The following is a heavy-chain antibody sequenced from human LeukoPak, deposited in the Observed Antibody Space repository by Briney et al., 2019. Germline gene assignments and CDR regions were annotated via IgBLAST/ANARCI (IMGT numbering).Heavy chain of an antibody. CDR3: AGRSSSTSYYGMDV. CDR2: IYYSGST. Sequence: TSETLSLTCTVSGGSISSYYWSWIRQPPGKGLEWIGYIYYSGSTNYNPSLKSRVTISVDTSKNQFSLKLSPVTAADTAVYYCAGRSSSTSYYGMDVWGKGTTVTVSS. CDR1: GGSISSYY. J-gene: IGHJ6*04. V-gene: IGHV4-59*01. D-gene: IGHD2-2*01.